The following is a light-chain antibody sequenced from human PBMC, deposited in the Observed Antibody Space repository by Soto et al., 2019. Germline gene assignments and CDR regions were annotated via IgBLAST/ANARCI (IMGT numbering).Light chain of an antibody. V-gene: IGKV3-20*01. Sequence: EIVLTQSPGTLSLSPGERATLSCMASQSVSSIYVAWYQQKPGQAPRLLIYGASSRATGIPDRFSGSWSGTDFTLTISRVEPEDFAVYYCQQYGSSPWTFGKGTKVEIK. CDR2: GAS. CDR1: QSVSSIY. J-gene: IGKJ1*01. CDR3: QQYGSSPWT.